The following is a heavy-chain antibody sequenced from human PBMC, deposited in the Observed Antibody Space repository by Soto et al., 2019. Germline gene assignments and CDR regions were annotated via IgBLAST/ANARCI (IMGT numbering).Heavy chain of an antibody. J-gene: IGHJ4*02. CDR3: ANILWPTVAGDY. D-gene: IGHD6-19*01. Sequence: PGGSLRLSCAASGFTFSSYGMHWVRQAPGKGLEWVAVISYDGSNKYYADSVKGRLTISRDNSKNTLYLQMNSLRAEDTAVYYCANILWPTVAGDYWGQGTLVTVSS. CDR1: GFTFSSYG. V-gene: IGHV3-30*18. CDR2: ISYDGSNK.